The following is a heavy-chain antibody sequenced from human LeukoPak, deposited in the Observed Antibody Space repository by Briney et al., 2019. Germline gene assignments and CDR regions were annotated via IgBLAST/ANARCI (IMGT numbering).Heavy chain of an antibody. CDR1: GFIFSDYY. V-gene: IGHV3-11*01. CDR3: ARAGGWAGPFNY. J-gene: IGHJ4*02. D-gene: IGHD3/OR15-3a*01. CDR2: ISSIGSTI. Sequence: GGSLRLSCTASGFIFSDYYMNWIRQAPGTGLEWVSYISSIGSTIYYADSVKGRFTISRDNAKNSLYLQMNSLRAEDTAVYYCARAGGWAGPFNYWGQGTLVTVSS.